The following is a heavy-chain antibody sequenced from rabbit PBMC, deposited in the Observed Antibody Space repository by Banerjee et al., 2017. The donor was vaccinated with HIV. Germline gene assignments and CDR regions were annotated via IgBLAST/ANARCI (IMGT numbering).Heavy chain of an antibody. Sequence: QEQLVESGGGLVQPEGSLTLTCKASGFDFSSNAMCWVRQAPGKGPEWIACIYNGDGSTYYASWVNGRFTISKTSSTTVTLQMTSLTAADTATYFCARNPTGSRGLWGPGTLVTVS. CDR2: IYNGDGST. CDR1: GFDFSSNA. J-gene: IGHJ4*01. V-gene: IGHV1S47*01. D-gene: IGHD4-2*01. CDR3: ARNPTGSRGL.